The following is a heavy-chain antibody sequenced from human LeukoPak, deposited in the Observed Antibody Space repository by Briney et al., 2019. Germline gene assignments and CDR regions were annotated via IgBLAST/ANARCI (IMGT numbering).Heavy chain of an antibody. D-gene: IGHD3-9*01. V-gene: IGHV1-69*06. J-gene: IGHJ5*02. Sequence: GASVKVSCKASGGTFSSYAISWVRQAPGQGIEWMGGIIPIFGTANYAQKFQGRVTITADKSTSTAYMELSSLRSEDTAVYYCARDYDILTGWFDPWGQGTLVTVSS. CDR3: ARDYDILTGWFDP. CDR1: GGTFSSYA. CDR2: IIPIFGTA.